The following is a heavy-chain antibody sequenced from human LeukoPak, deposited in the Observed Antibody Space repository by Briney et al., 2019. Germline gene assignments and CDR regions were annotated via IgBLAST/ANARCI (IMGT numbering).Heavy chain of an antibody. J-gene: IGHJ4*02. D-gene: IGHD6-19*01. CDR2: ISSNGGST. CDR3: VKVASAYSGRYY. Sequence: GGSLRLSCAASGFTFSSYAMHWVRQAPGRGLEYVTAISSNGGSTYYADSVKGRFTISRDNSKHTLYLQMSSLRAEDTAVYYCVKVASAYSGRYYWGQGTLVTVSS. CDR1: GFTFSSYA. V-gene: IGHV3-64D*06.